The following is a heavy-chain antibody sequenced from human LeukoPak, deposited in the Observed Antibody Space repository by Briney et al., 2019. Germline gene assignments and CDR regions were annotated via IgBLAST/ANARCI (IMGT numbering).Heavy chain of an antibody. CDR1: GFTFSNNY. CDR2: IYSSGST. Sequence: PGGSLRLSCAASGFTFSNNYMSWVRQAPAKGLEWGSVIYSSGSTYYSDCVTGGFTISRDNSKNTPYLKMNRLRAEATAVHYCARVSYSSGWYYFAYWGHGTLVTVSS. D-gene: IGHD6-19*01. CDR3: ARVSYSSGWYYFAY. V-gene: IGHV3-53*01. J-gene: IGHJ4*01.